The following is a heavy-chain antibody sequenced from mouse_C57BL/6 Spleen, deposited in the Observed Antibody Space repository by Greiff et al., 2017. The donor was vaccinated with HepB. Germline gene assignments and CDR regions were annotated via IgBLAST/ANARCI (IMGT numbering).Heavy chain of an antibody. CDR2: ISDGGSYT. Sequence: EVMLVESGGGLVKPGGSLKLSCAASGFTFSSYAMSWVRQTPEKRLEWVATISDGGSYTYYPDNVKGRFTISRDNAKNNLYLQMSHLKSEDTAMYYCATGDAMDYWGQGTSVTVSS. CDR1: GFTFSSYA. J-gene: IGHJ4*01. V-gene: IGHV5-4*03. CDR3: ATGDAMDY.